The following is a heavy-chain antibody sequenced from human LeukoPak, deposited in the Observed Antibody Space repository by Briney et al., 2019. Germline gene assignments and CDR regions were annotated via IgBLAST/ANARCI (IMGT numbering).Heavy chain of an antibody. Sequence: SETLSLTCTVPSDSITTYYWSWIRQPAGKGLEWIGRIYSSGSTNYNPSLKSRVTMSVDTSKSQLSLKLSSVTAADTAVYYCARDRNYFHSSGWTPFDYWGQGTLVTVSS. V-gene: IGHV4-4*07. J-gene: IGHJ4*02. CDR2: IYSSGST. CDR3: ARDRNYFHSSGWTPFDY. CDR1: SDSITTYY. D-gene: IGHD3-22*01.